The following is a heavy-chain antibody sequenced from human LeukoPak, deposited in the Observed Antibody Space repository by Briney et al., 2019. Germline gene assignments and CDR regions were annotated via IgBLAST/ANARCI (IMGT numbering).Heavy chain of an antibody. V-gene: IGHV4-61*08. CDR3: ARDSQYYYDSSGYPDY. CDR1: GGSISSGGYS. CDR2: IYYSGST. J-gene: IGHJ4*02. D-gene: IGHD3-22*01. Sequence: SETLSLTCAVSGGSISSGGYSWSWIRQPPGKGLEWIGYIYYSGSTNYNPSLKSRVTISVDTSKNQFSLKLSSVTAADTAVYYCARDSQYYYDSSGYPDYWGQGTLVTVSS.